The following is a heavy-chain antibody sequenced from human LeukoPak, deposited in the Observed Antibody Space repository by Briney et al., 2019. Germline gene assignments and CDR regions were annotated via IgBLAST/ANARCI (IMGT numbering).Heavy chain of an antibody. CDR2: IYYSGST. CDR1: GASISSSSYS. Sequence: SGTLSLTCTVSGASISSSSYSSGWLRQPPGKGLGRIMSIYYSGSTYYNPSPKSRVTISVDTSKNQFSLKLSSVTAADTAVYYCARGGSIFGVVIPHDYWGQGTLVTVSS. J-gene: IGHJ4*02. V-gene: IGHV4-39*07. CDR3: ARGGSIFGVVIPHDY. D-gene: IGHD3-3*01.